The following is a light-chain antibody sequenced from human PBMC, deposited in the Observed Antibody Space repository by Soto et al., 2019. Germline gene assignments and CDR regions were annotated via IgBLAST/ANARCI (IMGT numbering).Light chain of an antibody. CDR2: LNGDGSH. J-gene: IGLJ3*02. CDR1: SGHRSYA. CDR3: QTWGSGNWV. Sequence: QPVLTQSPSASASLGASVKLTCTLSSGHRSYAIAWHQQQPDKGPRYLMKLNGDGSHSRGDGIPDRFSGSSSGAERYLTISGLQSEDEADYYCQTWGSGNWVFGGGTKLTVL. V-gene: IGLV4-69*01.